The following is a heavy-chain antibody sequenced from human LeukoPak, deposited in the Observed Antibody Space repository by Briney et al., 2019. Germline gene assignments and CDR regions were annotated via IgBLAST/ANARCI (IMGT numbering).Heavy chain of an antibody. CDR1: GFTFSSYS. CDR2: ISSNSNI. CDR3: AKPAKTDYADY. V-gene: IGHV3-21*04. J-gene: IGHJ4*02. D-gene: IGHD1-14*01. Sequence: GSLRLSCAASGFTFSSYSMNWVRQAPGKGLERVSSISSNSNIYYADSVKGRFTISRDNSKDTLYLQMNGLRAADTALYYCAKPAKTDYADYWGQGTLVTVSS.